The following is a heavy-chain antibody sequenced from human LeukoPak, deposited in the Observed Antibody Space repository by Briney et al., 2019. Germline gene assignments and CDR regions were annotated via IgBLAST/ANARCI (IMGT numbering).Heavy chain of an antibody. D-gene: IGHD1-14*01. CDR2: IYYSGST. J-gene: IGHJ3*02. CDR3: AREEAGQFDI. Sequence: ASETLSLTCTVSGGSISSYYWSWIRQPPGKGLEWIGYIYYSGSTNYNPSLKSRVTISVDTSKNQFSLKLSSVTAADTAVYYCAREEAGQFDIWGQGTMVTVSS. CDR1: GGSISSYY. V-gene: IGHV4-59*01.